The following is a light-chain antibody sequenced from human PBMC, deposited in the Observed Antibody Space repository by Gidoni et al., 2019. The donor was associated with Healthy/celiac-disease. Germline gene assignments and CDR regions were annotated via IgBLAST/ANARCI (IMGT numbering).Light chain of an antibody. CDR1: QRVSSNY. J-gene: IGKJ4*01. CDR2: GAS. V-gene: IGKV3-20*01. CDR3: QQYGNSPLT. Sequence: EIVLTQSPGTLSLSPGESATLSCRASQRVSSNYLAWYQHKPGQAPRLLIYGASSRATGIPDNFSGSGSGTDFTLTISRLEPEDFAVYYCQQYGNSPLTFXGXTKVEIK.